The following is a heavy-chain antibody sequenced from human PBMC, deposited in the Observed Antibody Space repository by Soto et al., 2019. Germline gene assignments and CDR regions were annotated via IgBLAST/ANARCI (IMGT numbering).Heavy chain of an antibody. J-gene: IGHJ4*01. CDR3: VKDRPGYTYGFFHY. Sequence: ELQLLESGGGLIHPGGSLRLSCAASGFTFSSYAMNWVRQAPGKGLEWVSTISGGGGNTYYAHSVKGRFTISRDNSKNTLYLQVNSLRVEDTAVYYCVKDRPGYTYGFFHYWGQGTLVTVSS. V-gene: IGHV3-23*01. D-gene: IGHD5-18*01. CDR2: ISGGGGNT. CDR1: GFTFSSYA.